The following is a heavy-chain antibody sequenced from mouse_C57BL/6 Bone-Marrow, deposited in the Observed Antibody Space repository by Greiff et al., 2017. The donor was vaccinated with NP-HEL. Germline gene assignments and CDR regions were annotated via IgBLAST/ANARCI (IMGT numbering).Heavy chain of an antibody. Sequence: DVQLVESGGGLVKPGGSLKLSCAASGFTFSDYGMHWVRQAPEKGLEWVAYISSGSSTINYADTVKGRFTISRDNAKNTLFLQMTSLRSEDTAMYYCARRSWFAYWGQGTLVTVSA. CDR2: ISSGSSTI. J-gene: IGHJ3*01. V-gene: IGHV5-17*01. CDR3: ARRSWFAY. CDR1: GFTFSDYG.